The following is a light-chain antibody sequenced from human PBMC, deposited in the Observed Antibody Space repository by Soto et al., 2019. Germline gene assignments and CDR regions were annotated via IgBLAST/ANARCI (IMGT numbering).Light chain of an antibody. CDR3: QQYYSSPFT. V-gene: IGKV4-1*01. J-gene: IGKJ3*01. Sequence: DIVMAQSPDSLAVSLGERATITCKSSQSVLDISYNKSYFGWYQQKPGLPPKLIIYWASTRYSGVPDRFSGSGSGTDFTLTISSLQAEDLAVYYCQQYYSSPFTFGPGTKVDLK. CDR2: WAS. CDR1: QSVLDISYNKSY.